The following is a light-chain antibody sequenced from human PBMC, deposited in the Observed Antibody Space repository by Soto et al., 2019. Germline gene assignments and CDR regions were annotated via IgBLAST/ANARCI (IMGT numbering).Light chain of an antibody. CDR2: WAS. J-gene: IGKJ1*01. CDR3: QQYYSSPWT. Sequence: DIVMTQSPDSLAVSLGERATINCKSSQSVLYSANNKNYFSWYQQKPGQPPKLLIYWASTRESGVPDRFSGSGSGTDFTLTISSLQAEDVAVYYCQQYYSSPWTCGQGTKVEIK. CDR1: QSVLYSANNKNY. V-gene: IGKV4-1*01.